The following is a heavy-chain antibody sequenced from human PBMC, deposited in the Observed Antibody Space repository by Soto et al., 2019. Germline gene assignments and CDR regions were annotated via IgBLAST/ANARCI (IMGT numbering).Heavy chain of an antibody. CDR3: VRDRKEDGSYGSSYYDVFDI. CDR2: INRDGTEK. D-gene: IGHD3-16*01. J-gene: IGHJ3*02. CDR1: GFTFNAYW. V-gene: IGHV3-7*05. Sequence: EVQLVESGGGLVQPGGSLRLSCAASGFTFNAYWMTWVRQAPGKGLEWVANINRDGTEKNYVDSVKGRFTVSRDNAKNSLHLQMYSLRAEDTGVYYFVRDRKEDGSYGSSYYDVFDIWGQGTKVTVSS.